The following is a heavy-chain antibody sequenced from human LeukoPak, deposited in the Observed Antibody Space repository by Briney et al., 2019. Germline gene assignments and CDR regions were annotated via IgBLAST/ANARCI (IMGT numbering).Heavy chain of an antibody. D-gene: IGHD6-13*01. CDR2: IYYSGST. CDR1: GGPFNTHH. V-gene: IGHV4-59*08. Sequence: PSETLSLTCTVSGGPFNTHHWSWIRQPPGKGLEWIGYIYYSGSTNYNPSLKSRVTISVDTSKNQFSLKLSSVTAADTAVYYCARNPASGLYPLEFDYWGQGTLVTVSS. CDR3: ARNPASGLYPLEFDY. J-gene: IGHJ4*02.